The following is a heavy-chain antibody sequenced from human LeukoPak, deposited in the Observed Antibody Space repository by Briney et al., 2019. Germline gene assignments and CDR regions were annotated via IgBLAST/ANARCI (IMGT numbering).Heavy chain of an antibody. CDR2: IYYSGST. J-gene: IGHJ4*02. D-gene: IGHD2-2*01. V-gene: IGHV4-30-4*08. CDR3: ARYCSSTSCYDY. Sequence: SQTLSLTCTVSGGSISSGDYYWSWIRQPPGKGLEWIGYIYYSGSTYYNPSLKSRVTISVDTSKNQFSLKLSSVTAADTAVYYCARYCSSTSCYDYWGQGTLDTVSS. CDR1: GGSISSGDYY.